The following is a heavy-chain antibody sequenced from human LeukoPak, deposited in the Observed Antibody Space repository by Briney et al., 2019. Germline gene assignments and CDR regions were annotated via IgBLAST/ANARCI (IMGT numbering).Heavy chain of an antibody. CDR2: IRYDGSNK. V-gene: IGHV3-30*02. CDR3: AKDLIRWERLDN. CDR1: GFIFSNYA. D-gene: IGHD1-26*01. Sequence: GGSLRLSCAASGFIFSNYAMQWVRQAPGMGLEWVAFIRYDGSNKYYADSVKGRFTISRDNSKNTLYLQMNSLRAEDTAVYYCAKDLIRWERLDNWGQGTQVTVSS. J-gene: IGHJ4*02.